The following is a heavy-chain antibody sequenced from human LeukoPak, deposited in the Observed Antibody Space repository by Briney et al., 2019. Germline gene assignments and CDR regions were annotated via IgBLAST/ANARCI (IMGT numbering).Heavy chain of an antibody. CDR1: GGSVSGYY. CDR2: TYSSGCT. Sequence: PSETLSLXCTVSGGSVSGYYWSWIRQPPGKELEWIGYTYSSGCTSYSSSLKSRVTISLDTSKNQFSLKLTSVTVADTAVYHCARGANHGDSGLDVFDIWGQGTMVTVSS. J-gene: IGHJ3*02. D-gene: IGHD4-17*01. CDR3: ARGANHGDSGLDVFDI. V-gene: IGHV4-59*02.